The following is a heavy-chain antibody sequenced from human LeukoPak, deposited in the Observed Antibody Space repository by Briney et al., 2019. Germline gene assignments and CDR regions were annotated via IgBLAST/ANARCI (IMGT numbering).Heavy chain of an antibody. V-gene: IGHV3-64*02. Sequence: RGSLRLSCTASGFTFSAYSLHWVRQAPGQRLEYVSAIDNTGGDTFYADSVKGRCTISRDNSKNTLYLQMGGLRTEDTAVYFCARVGDNNAFDMWGQGTMVTVSS. D-gene: IGHD2-21*01. CDR3: ARVGDNNAFDM. J-gene: IGHJ3*02. CDR1: GFTFSAYS. CDR2: IDNTGGDT.